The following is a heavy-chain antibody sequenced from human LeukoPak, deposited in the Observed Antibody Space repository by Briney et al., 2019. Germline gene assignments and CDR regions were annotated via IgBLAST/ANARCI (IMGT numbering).Heavy chain of an antibody. D-gene: IGHD6-19*01. J-gene: IGHJ4*02. CDR3: AREIAVAGTSYDY. CDR2: INPNSGGT. Sequence: ASVKVSCKASGYTFTGYYMHWVRQAPGQGLEWMGWINPNSGGTNYAQKFQGRVTMAMDTSISTAYMELSRLRSDDTAVYYCAREIAVAGTSYDYWGQGTLVTVSS. V-gene: IGHV1-2*02. CDR1: GYTFTGYY.